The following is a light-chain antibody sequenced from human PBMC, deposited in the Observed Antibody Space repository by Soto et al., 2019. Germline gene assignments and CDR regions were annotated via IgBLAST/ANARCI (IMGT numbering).Light chain of an antibody. CDR2: EVR. V-gene: IGLV2-14*01. Sequence: QSAPTQPASVSGSPGQSITISCAGTMRDVGAYNLVSWYQQHPGRAPQLIIYEVRNRPSGISFRFSGSKSGNTASLTISGLQAEDEADYYCSSYTSKSSLIFGGGTKVTVL. J-gene: IGLJ2*01. CDR3: SSYTSKSSLI. CDR1: MRDVGAYNL.